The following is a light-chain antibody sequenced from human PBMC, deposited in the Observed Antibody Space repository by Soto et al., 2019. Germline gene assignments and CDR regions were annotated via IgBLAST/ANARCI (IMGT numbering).Light chain of an antibody. CDR1: QSLVYSDGNTY. Sequence: VMTQSPLSLPVTLGQPASISCWSSQSLVYSDGNTYLNWMQQRPGQPPRRLIYKVSNRDSGVPDRFSGSGSGPDFTLKISRVEAEDVGIYYCMRGTHWPPTFGQGTKVEIK. V-gene: IGKV2-30*01. J-gene: IGKJ1*01. CDR2: KVS. CDR3: MRGTHWPPT.